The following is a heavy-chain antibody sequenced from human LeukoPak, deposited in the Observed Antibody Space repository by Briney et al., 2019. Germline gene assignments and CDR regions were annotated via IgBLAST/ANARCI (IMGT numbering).Heavy chain of an antibody. V-gene: IGHV5-51*01. Sequence: GESLKISCKGSGYSFTSYWSGWVRQMPGKGLEGMGIIYPGDSDTRYSASLQGQVTISADKSISTSYLQWSSLKASDTAMYYCARGNRYCSGGSCSGQYWFDPWGQGTLVTVSS. CDR1: GYSFTSYW. CDR2: IYPGDSDT. CDR3: ARGNRYCSGGSCSGQYWFDP. J-gene: IGHJ5*02. D-gene: IGHD2-15*01.